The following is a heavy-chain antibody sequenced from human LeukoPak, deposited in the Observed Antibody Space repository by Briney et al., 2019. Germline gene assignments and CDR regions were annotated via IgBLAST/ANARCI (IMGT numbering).Heavy chain of an antibody. V-gene: IGHV3-7*03. CDR1: GFTFSSSW. Sequence: GGSLRLSCGASGFTFSSSWMSCVRQAPGKRLEWVANIKPDGSEKYYVDSVKGRFTISRDNSRNTLYLQMNSLRAEDTAVYYCAKAQLPDYYYMDVWGKGTTVTVSS. D-gene: IGHD2-2*01. CDR3: AKAQLPDYYYMDV. CDR2: IKPDGSEK. J-gene: IGHJ6*03.